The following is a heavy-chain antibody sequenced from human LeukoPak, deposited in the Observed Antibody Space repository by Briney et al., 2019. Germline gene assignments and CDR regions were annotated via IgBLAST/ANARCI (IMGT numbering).Heavy chain of an antibody. CDR3: AKDHGSGWYPYYFEY. CDR1: GFTFSSYA. D-gene: IGHD6-19*01. J-gene: IGHJ4*02. V-gene: IGHV3-23*01. Sequence: GGSLRLSCAASGFTFSSYAMSWVRRAPGKGLEWVSAISGSGSSTYYADSVKGRFTISRDNSKNTLYLQMNSLRAEDTAVYYCAKDHGSGWYPYYFEYWGQGTLVTVSS. CDR2: ISGSGSST.